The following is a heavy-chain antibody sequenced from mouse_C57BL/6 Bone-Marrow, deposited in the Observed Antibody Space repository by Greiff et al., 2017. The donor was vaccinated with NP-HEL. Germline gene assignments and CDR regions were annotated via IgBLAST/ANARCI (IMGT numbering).Heavy chain of an antibody. D-gene: IGHD1-1*01. J-gene: IGHJ4*01. CDR3: ILYGSSYYAMDY. V-gene: IGHV14-4*01. CDR1: GCSMKCDD. Sequence: VQLQQSGAELFRPGGAVKVDCTAAGCSMKCDDGQLVGGVSGQCLDVIGWISHENGDTEYASKFQGKATITADTSSNTAYLQLSSLTSEDTAVYYCILYGSSYYAMDYWGQGTSVTVSS. CDR2: ISHENGDT.